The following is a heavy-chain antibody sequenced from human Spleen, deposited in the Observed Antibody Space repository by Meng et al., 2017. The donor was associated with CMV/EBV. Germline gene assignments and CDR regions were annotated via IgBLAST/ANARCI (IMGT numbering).Heavy chain of an antibody. J-gene: IGHJ4*02. CDR3: AKAAYSYGYQFDF. CDR1: GFTFGDYY. V-gene: IGHV3-23*01. CDR2: ITGGGGTT. Sequence: GGSLRLSCAASGFTFGDYYMSWVRQAPGKGLEWVSAITGGGGTTYYADSVMGRFIVSRDMSKDTLYLQMHSLRAEDTAIYYCAKAAYSYGYQFDFWGQGTVVTVSS. D-gene: IGHD5-18*01.